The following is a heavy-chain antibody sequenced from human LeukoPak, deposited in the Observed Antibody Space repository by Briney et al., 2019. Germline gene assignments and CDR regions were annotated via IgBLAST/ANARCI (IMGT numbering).Heavy chain of an antibody. V-gene: IGHV1-8*01. J-gene: IGHJ4*02. D-gene: IGHD3-22*01. CDR2: MNPNSGNT. Sequence: ASVKVSCKASGYTFTSYDINWVRQATGQGLEWMGWMNPNSGNTGYAQKFQGRVTMTRNTSISTAYMELGSLRSEDTAVYYCARDLITYDSSGYSQSYWGQGTLVTVSS. CDR1: GYTFTSYD. CDR3: ARDLITYDSSGYSQSY.